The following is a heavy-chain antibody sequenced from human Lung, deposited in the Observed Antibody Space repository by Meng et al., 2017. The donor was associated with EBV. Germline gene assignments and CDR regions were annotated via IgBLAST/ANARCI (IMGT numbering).Heavy chain of an antibody. D-gene: IGHD1-26*01. J-gene: IGHJ4*02. CDR3: ARVEVGITSGDY. CDR1: GYTFTNYG. CDR2: SNAYNGDT. Sequence: QAQLVQSGGEARKPXXSVKVSCKASGYTFTNYGITWVRQAPGQGLEWMGWSNAYNGDTNYAQTLQGRVTMTTDTSTSTAYMELRSLRSDDTAVYYCARVEVGITSGDYWGQGTLVTVSS. V-gene: IGHV1-18*01.